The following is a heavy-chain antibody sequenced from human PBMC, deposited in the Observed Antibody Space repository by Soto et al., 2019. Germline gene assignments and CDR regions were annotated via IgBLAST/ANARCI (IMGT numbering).Heavy chain of an antibody. CDR2: ISHSGST. V-gene: IGHV4-4*02. CDR1: GGSISDRNW. Sequence: PSETLSLTCAVSGGSISDRNWWSWVRQPPGKGLEWVGEISHSGSTNYNPSLQGRVTISVDTSKNQFSLKLSSVTAADTAVYYCARQEVTTFGYFDYRGQGTLVTVSS. J-gene: IGHJ4*02. CDR3: ARQEVTTFGYFDY. D-gene: IGHD4-17*01.